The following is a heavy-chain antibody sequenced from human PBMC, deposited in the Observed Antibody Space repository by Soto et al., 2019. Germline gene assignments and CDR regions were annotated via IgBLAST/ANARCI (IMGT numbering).Heavy chain of an antibody. Sequence: SETLSLTCTVSGGSISGYYWSWIRQPPGKGLEWIGYIHYSGSTDYNPSLKSRVTISVDTSKNQFSLKLNSVTAADTAVYYCARGGPSSKWLDPWGQGALVTVSS. CDR3: ARGGPSSKWLDP. D-gene: IGHD3-10*01. V-gene: IGHV4-59*01. CDR2: IHYSGST. J-gene: IGHJ5*02. CDR1: GGSISGYY.